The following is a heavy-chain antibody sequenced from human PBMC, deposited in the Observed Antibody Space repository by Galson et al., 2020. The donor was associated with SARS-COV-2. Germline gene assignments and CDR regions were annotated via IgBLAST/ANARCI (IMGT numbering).Heavy chain of an antibody. CDR2: ISSSGSTI. J-gene: IGHJ6*02. CDR1: GFTFSDYY. Sequence: NSGGSLRLSCAASGFTFSDYYMSWIRQAPGKGLEWVSYISSSGSTIYYADSVKGRFTISRDNAKNSLYLQMNSLRAEDTAVYYCARDLIAAAGSNQLAPYYYGMDVWGQGTTVTVSS. V-gene: IGHV3-11*01. CDR3: ARDLIAAAGSNQLAPYYYGMDV. D-gene: IGHD6-13*01.